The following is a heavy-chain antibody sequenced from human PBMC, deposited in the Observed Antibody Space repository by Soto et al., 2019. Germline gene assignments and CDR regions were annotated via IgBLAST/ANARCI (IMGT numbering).Heavy chain of an antibody. V-gene: IGHV4-31*03. D-gene: IGHD3-3*01. CDR1: GGSISRGDHY. J-gene: IGHJ4*02. Sequence: QVQLQESGPGLVKPSQTLSLTCTVSGGSISRGDHYWTWIRQHPGKGLEWIGYITYIGSTYYNPSLKSRVTISVDTSKNQFSLKLSSVTAADTAVYYCARESGGSLFGSYYDDWGQGTLVTVSS. CDR3: ARESGGSLFGSYYDD. CDR2: ITYIGST.